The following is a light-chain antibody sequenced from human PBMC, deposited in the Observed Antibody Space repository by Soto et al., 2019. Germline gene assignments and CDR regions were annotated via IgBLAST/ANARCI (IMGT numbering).Light chain of an antibody. Sequence: RLTQYPSSLNASVGDRVTITCRASQSISRYLNWYQQKPGKDPKLLIYAASSLQSGVPSRFSGSGSGTDFTLTISSLQPEDFATYYCQQSYSTPLTFGGGTKVDIK. V-gene: IGKV1-39*01. J-gene: IGKJ4*01. CDR2: AAS. CDR1: QSISRY. CDR3: QQSYSTPLT.